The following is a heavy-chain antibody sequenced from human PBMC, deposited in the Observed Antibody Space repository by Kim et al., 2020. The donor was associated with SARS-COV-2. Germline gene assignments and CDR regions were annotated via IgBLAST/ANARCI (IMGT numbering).Heavy chain of an antibody. CDR3: ATPYY. CDR2: ISNSGGST. V-gene: IGHV3-23*01. J-gene: IGHJ4*02. Sequence: ISNSGGSTSYADSVKGRFTISRDNSTNTLYLQMNSLRAEDTAVYYCATPYYWGQGTLVTVSS.